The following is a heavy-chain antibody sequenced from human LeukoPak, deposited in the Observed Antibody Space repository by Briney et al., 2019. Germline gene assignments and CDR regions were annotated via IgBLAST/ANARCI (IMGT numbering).Heavy chain of an antibody. CDR1: GFTFNNYA. J-gene: IGHJ4*02. V-gene: IGHV3-23*01. Sequence: QPGGSLRLSCAASGFTFNNYAMSWVRQAPGKGLEWVSGISGSGANTYHADSVKGRFTISRDNSKNALYLQMNSLRAEDTAVYYCAKDLAGSGSYSFDYWGQGTLVTVSS. CDR2: ISGSGANT. CDR3: AKDLAGSGSYSFDY. D-gene: IGHD1-26*01.